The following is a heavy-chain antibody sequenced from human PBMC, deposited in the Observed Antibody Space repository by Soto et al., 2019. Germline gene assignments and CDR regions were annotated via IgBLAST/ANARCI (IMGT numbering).Heavy chain of an antibody. CDR2: IRSKANSYAT. CDR3: TSSALIDYYYYYGMDV. CDR1: GFTFSGSA. V-gene: IGHV3-73*02. J-gene: IGHJ6*02. D-gene: IGHD3-22*01. Sequence: VQLVESGGGLVQPGGSLKLSCAASGFTFSGSAMHWVRQASGKGLEWVGRIRSKANSYATAYAASVKGRFTISRDDSKNTAYLQMNSLKPEDTAVYYCTSSALIDYYYYYGMDVWGQGTTVTVSS.